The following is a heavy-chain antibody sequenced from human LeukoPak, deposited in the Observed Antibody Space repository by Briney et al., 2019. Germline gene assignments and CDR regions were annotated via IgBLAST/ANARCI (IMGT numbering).Heavy chain of an antibody. CDR3: AKEVVPTAKAFDP. J-gene: IGHJ5*02. Sequence: GSLRLSCSASGFTFSNSAVYWVRQTPGKGLEWVSSISGPGVHTYYADSVKGRFTISRDNSKNTLYLQMNSLRAEDTAVYYCAKEVVPTAKAFDPWGQGTLVTVSS. V-gene: IGHV3-23*01. CDR1: GFTFSNSA. CDR2: ISGPGVHT. D-gene: IGHD2-2*01.